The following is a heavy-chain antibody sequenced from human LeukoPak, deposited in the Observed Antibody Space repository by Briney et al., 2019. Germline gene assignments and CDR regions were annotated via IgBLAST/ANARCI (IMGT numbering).Heavy chain of an antibody. CDR2: INPIGGTT. V-gene: IGHV1-46*01. CDR1: GYTFITYY. J-gene: IGHJ4*02. Sequence: ASVKVSCKASGYTFITYYIHWVRQAPGQGLEWMGIINPIGGTTDYAQKFQGRVTMTRDTSTSTVYMELSSLRSEDTAVYYCARQQGLQNLNFDYWGQGTLVTVSS. CDR3: ARQQGLQNLNFDY. D-gene: IGHD4-11*01.